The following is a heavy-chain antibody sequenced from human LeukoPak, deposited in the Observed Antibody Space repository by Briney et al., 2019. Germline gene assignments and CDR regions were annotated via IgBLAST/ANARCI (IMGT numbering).Heavy chain of an antibody. Sequence: GGSLRLSCAASGISGFIFSDAWMSWVRQTPGKGLEWVGRIKSKKSGGTTDYAAPVKGRFTMSRDDSKNTFYLQMDSLQIGDTAVYYCSTIKDPTSWALEYWGQGTLVTVSS. D-gene: IGHD1-26*01. CDR3: STIKDPTSWALEY. J-gene: IGHJ4*02. CDR1: GISGFIFSDAW. V-gene: IGHV3-15*05. CDR2: IKSKKSGGTT.